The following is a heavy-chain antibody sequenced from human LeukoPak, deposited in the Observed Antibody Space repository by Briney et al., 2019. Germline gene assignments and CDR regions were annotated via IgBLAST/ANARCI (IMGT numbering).Heavy chain of an antibody. J-gene: IGHJ5*02. D-gene: IGHD3-3*01. CDR1: GGSFSGYY. CDR3: ARGIRITIFGVATSRNWFDP. Sequence: RASETLSLTCAVYGGSFSGYYWSWIRQPPGKGLEWIGEINHSGSTNYNPSLKSRVTISVDTSKNQFSLKLSSVTAADTAVYYCARGIRITIFGVATSRNWFDPWGQGTLVTVSS. CDR2: INHSGST. V-gene: IGHV4-34*01.